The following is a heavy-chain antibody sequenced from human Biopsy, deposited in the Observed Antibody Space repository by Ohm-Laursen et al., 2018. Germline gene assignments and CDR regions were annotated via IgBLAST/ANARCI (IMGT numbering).Heavy chain of an antibody. CDR3: ARDKTVLNYYFASDV. CDR1: GGTFNNYG. CDR2: IISMAGTP. Sequence: GASVKVSCKASGGTFNNYGITWVRQAPGQGLEWVGRIISMAGTPKYAQKFQGRATITVDKSTSTAYLDLSSLKSEDTVVYYCARDKTVLNYYFASDVWGQGTTVTVSS. J-gene: IGHJ6*01. V-gene: IGHV1-69*04. D-gene: IGHD2/OR15-2a*01.